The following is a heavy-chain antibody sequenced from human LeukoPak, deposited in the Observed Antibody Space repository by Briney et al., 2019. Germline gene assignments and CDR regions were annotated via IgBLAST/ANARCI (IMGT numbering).Heavy chain of an antibody. CDR2: ISVYKGDT. Sequence: ASVKVSCKASGYTFTNFGLSWVRQAPGQGLEWMGWISVYKGDTNYAQILQGRVTMTTDTSTSTAYMELRSLRSDDTAVYYCARDPMIVVVTPGYYFDYWGQGTLVTVSS. CDR3: ARDPMIVVVTPGYYFDY. V-gene: IGHV1-18*01. CDR1: GYTFTNFG. J-gene: IGHJ4*02. D-gene: IGHD3-22*01.